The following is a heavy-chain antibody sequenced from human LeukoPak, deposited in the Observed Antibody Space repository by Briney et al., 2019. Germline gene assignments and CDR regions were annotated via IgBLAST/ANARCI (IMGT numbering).Heavy chain of an antibody. CDR2: IYYSGST. J-gene: IGHJ4*02. V-gene: IGHV4-59*08. CDR1: GGSISSYY. CDR3: ARLITGGWLNY. Sequence: PSETLSLTCTVSGGSISSYYWSWIRQPPGKGLEWIGYIYYSGSTNYNPSLKSQVTISVDTSKNQFSLKLSSVTAADTAVYYCARLITGGWLNYWGQGTLVTVSS. D-gene: IGHD3-22*01.